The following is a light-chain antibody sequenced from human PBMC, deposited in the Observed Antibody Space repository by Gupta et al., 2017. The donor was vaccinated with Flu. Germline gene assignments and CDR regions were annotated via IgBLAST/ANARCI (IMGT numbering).Light chain of an antibody. CDR2: GTS. CDR1: QSVSSY. V-gene: IGKV3-11*01. CDR3: QQRSEWPRT. J-gene: IGKJ3*01. Sequence: EIVLTQSPATLSLSPGERATLSCRASQSVSSYLAWYQQRPGQPPRLLIYGTSNRAPGIPGRCSGSGSGTDFTLTISSLEPEDFAVYYCQQRSEWPRTFGPGTKVDIK.